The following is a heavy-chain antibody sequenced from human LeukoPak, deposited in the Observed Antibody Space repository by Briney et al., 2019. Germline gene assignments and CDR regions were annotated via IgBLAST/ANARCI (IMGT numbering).Heavy chain of an antibody. CDR1: GFTFSSYA. CDR3: ARQSLAASGLDS. D-gene: IGHD6-13*01. V-gene: IGHV3-30*04. J-gene: IGHJ4*02. Sequence: GGSLRLSCAASGFTFSSYAMHWVRQAPGKGLDWVAVVKDDGSYTSYAASVKGRFTISRDNSRNTVVLQMNSLSVDDTAIYYCARQSLAASGLDSWGQGMLVTVSS. CDR2: VKDDGSYT.